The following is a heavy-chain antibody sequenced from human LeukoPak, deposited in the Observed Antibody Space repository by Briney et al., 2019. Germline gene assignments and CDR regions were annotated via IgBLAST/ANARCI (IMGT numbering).Heavy chain of an antibody. CDR2: ISSSGGTI. CDR3: ARSIIVLSYYYGMDV. J-gene: IGHJ6*02. CDR1: GFTFSSYE. Sequence: GGSLRLSCSASGFTFSSYEMNWVRQAPGKGLEWVSYISSSGGTIYYADSVKGRFTISRDNSRNTLYLQMNSLRAEDTALYYCARSIIVLSYYYGMDVWGQGTTVTVSS. V-gene: IGHV3-48*03. D-gene: IGHD2-8*01.